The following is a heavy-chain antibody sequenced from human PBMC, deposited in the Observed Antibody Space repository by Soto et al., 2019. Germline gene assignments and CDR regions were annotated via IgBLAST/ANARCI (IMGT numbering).Heavy chain of an antibody. V-gene: IGHV1-18*01. CDR1: GYTSTSYG. J-gene: IGHJ4*02. Sequence: QVQLVQSGAEVKKPGASVKVSCKASGYTSTSYGISWVRQAPGEGLEWMGWISGYNGNTYYAQKLQGRVTMTTVTSPSTAYMELRSLRTDDASGYECARASLSGWDTGGYWGQGTLVTVSS. D-gene: IGHD6-19*01. CDR3: ARASLSGWDTGGY. CDR2: ISGYNGNT.